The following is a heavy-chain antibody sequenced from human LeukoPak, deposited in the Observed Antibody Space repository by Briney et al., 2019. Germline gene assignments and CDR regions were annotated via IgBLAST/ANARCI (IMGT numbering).Heavy chain of an antibody. J-gene: IGHJ5*02. Sequence: ASVKVSCKASGYTFTSYYMHWVRQAPGQGLEWMGIINPSGGSTSYAQKFQGRVTMTRDTSTSTVYMELSSLRSEDTAVYYCARDSASSTSMQPIFYNWFDPWGQGTLVTVSS. CDR3: ARDSASSTSMQPIFYNWFDP. D-gene: IGHD2-2*01. CDR1: GYTFTSYY. CDR2: INPSGGST. V-gene: IGHV1-46*01.